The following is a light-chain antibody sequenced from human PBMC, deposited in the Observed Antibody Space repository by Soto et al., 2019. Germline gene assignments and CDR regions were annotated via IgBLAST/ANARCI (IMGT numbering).Light chain of an antibody. V-gene: IGKV1-5*03. CDR2: KAS. CDR1: QTISNW. Sequence: DIQMTQSPSTLSASVGDRVTITCRASQTISNWLAWYQQKPWKAPILLIYKASSVESGGPSRLSASGYGTEFTLPISSLEHDDFKTYYCQHHTTFGQGNKVETK. CDR3: QHHTT. J-gene: IGKJ1*01.